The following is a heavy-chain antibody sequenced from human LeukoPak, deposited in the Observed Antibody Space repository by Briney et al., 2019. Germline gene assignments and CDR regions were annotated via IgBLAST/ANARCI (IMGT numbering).Heavy chain of an antibody. D-gene: IGHD2-2*01. CDR1: GGSISTYY. Sequence: SETLSLTCTVSGGSISTYYWSWIRQPPGKGLEWIGYIYHSGSTNYNPSLKSRVTISVDTSKNQFSLKLSSVTAADTAVYYCARLYCSSTSCSDWGQGTLVTVSS. V-gene: IGHV4-59*01. J-gene: IGHJ4*02. CDR2: IYHSGST. CDR3: ARLYCSSTSCSD.